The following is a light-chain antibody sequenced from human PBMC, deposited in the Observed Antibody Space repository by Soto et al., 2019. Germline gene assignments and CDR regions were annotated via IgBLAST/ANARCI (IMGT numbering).Light chain of an antibody. CDR3: QQKYRIPRT. J-gene: IGKJ1*01. CDR2: GAS. Sequence: DIQLTQSPSSLSASVGDRVNITCRASPSISTYLNWYQHKPGTAPKVLINGASSLQSGVPSRFSGSGSGTDFTLTISSLHPEDSATYFCQQKYRIPRTFGQGTKVEIK. V-gene: IGKV1-39*01. CDR1: PSISTY.